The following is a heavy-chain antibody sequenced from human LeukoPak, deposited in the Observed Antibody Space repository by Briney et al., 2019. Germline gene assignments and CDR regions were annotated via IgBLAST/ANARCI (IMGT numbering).Heavy chain of an antibody. CDR2: IYYSGST. V-gene: IGHV4-59*01. Sequence: SETLSLTCTVSGGSISNYYWSWIRQPPGKGLEWIGYIYYSGSTNYNPSLESRVTISVDTSKNQVSLKLSSVTAADTAVYYCARGQGTVTTHWGQGTLVTVSS. J-gene: IGHJ4*02. CDR3: ARGQGTVTTH. D-gene: IGHD4-17*01. CDR1: GGSISNYY.